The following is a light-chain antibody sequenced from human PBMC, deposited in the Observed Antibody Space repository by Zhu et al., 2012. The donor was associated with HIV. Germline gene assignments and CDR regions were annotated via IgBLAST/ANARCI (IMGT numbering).Light chain of an antibody. CDR1: QSVDNY. CDR2: DAS. CDR3: QQRNSNWFT. J-gene: IGKJ4*01. Sequence: EIMMTQSPATLSVSPGERVTLSCRASQSVDNYLAWYQQKPGQAPRLLMYDASNRATGISARFSGSGSGTDFTLTISSLEPEDFAVYYCQQRNSNWFTFGGGTKVEIK. V-gene: IGKV3-11*01.